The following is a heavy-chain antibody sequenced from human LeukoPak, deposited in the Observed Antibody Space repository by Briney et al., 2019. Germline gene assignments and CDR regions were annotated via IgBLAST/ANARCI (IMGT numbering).Heavy chain of an antibody. CDR1: GYTFTGYY. D-gene: IGHD2-15*01. CDR2: INPNSGGT. CDR3: ARGSLSVVAATLGFDY. J-gene: IGHJ4*02. Sequence: ASVKVSCKASGYTFTGYYMHWVRQAPGQGLEWMGWINPNSGGTNYAQKFQGRVTMTRDTSISTAYMELSRLRSDDTAVYYCARGSLSVVAATLGFDYWGQGTLVTVS. V-gene: IGHV1-2*02.